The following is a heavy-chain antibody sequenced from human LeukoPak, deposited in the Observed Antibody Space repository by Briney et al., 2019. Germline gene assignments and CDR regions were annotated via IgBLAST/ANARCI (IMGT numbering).Heavy chain of an antibody. J-gene: IGHJ6*03. Sequence: PSETLSLTCTVSGGSFSSSSYYWGWIRQPPGKGLEWIGSMYYSGSTYYNASLRSRVTISVDTSKNQFSLKLSSVTAADTAVYYCARQGCGGYCKYYYYYYMDVWGKGTTVTVSS. V-gene: IGHV4-39*01. CDR2: MYYSGST. D-gene: IGHD2-21*02. CDR1: GGSFSSSSYY. CDR3: ARQGCGGYCKYYYYYYMDV.